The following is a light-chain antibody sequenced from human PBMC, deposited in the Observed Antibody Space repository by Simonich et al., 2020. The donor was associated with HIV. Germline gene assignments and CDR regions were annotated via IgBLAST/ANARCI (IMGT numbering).Light chain of an antibody. CDR3: QQYYSTPLT. Sequence: DIVMTQSPDSLTVSLGERASLKFKSSQSVLSSANNKNYLTWYQNKPGQPPKLLIYWASTRESGVPDRFSGSWSGTDFTLTITSLQAEDVAVYFCQQYYSTPLTFGGGTKVEIK. J-gene: IGKJ4*01. CDR2: WAS. V-gene: IGKV4-1*01. CDR1: QSVLSSANNKNY.